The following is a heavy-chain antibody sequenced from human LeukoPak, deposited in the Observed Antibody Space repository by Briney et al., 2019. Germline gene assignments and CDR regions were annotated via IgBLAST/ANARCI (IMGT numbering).Heavy chain of an antibody. J-gene: IGHJ4*02. CDR1: GYTFTDYY. D-gene: IGHD1-26*01. CDR2: INPKTGVT. Sequence: GASVKVSCKASGYTFTDYYLHWVRQAPGHGLEWMGWINPKTGVTKYAQNFQGRVTMTRDTSINTAYMEVSRLRSDDTAVFYCARDLAMYSPGLDYWGQGTLVTVSS. CDR3: ARDLAMYSPGLDY. V-gene: IGHV1-2*02.